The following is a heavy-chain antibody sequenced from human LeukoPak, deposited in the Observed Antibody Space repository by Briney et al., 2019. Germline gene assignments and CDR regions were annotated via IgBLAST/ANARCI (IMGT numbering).Heavy chain of an antibody. D-gene: IGHD5-18*01. J-gene: IGHJ5*02. CDR3: AKDPGRKQLWLAPLIS. CDR1: GFTFSSYA. Sequence: QTGGSLRLSCAASGFTFSSYAMSWVRQAPGKGLEWVSAISGSGGSTYYADSVKGRFAISRDNSKNTLYLQMNSLRAEDTAVYYCAKDPGRKQLWLAPLISWGQGTLVTVSS. CDR2: ISGSGGST. V-gene: IGHV3-23*01.